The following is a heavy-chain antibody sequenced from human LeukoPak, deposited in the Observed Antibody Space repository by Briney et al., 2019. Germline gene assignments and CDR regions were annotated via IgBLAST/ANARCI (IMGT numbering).Heavy chain of an antibody. V-gene: IGHV3-11*01. CDR1: GFTFSDYY. D-gene: IGHD3-16*02. J-gene: IGHJ4*02. CDR2: ISSSGSTI. Sequence: GGSLRLSCAASGFTFSDYYMSWIRQAPGKGLEWVSYISSSGSTIYYADSVKGRFTISRDNDKNSLYLQMNSLRAEDTAVYYCARERYYDYVWGSYRFFDYWGQGTLVTVSS. CDR3: ARERYYDYVWGSYRFFDY.